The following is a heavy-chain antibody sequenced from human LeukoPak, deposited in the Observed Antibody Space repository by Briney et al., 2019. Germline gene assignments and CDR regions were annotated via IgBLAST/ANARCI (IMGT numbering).Heavy chain of an antibody. CDR3: ARDRGMWSPTHMDV. CDR2: IYYSGST. V-gene: IGHV4-39*07. Sequence: SETLSLTCTVPGGSISSSSYYWGWIRQPPGKGLEWIGSIYYSGSTYYNPSLKSRVTISVDTSKNQFSLKLSSVTAADTAVYYCARDRGMWSPTHMDVWGKGTTVTVSS. J-gene: IGHJ6*03. CDR1: GGSISSSSYY. D-gene: IGHD2-21*01.